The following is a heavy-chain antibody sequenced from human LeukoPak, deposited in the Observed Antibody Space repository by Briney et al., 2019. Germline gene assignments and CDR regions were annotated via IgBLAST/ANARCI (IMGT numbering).Heavy chain of an antibody. D-gene: IGHD6-6*01. CDR2: IYSGGNT. V-gene: IGHV3-53*01. CDR1: GFTVSSNY. J-gene: IGHJ4*02. Sequence: HPGGSLRLSCAASGFTVSSNYMSWVRQAPGKGLEWVSVIYSGGNTYYADSVKGRFTISRDNAKSTLYLQMNSLRAEDTAVYYCARGGAARPDYWGQGTLVTVSS. CDR3: ARGGAARPDY.